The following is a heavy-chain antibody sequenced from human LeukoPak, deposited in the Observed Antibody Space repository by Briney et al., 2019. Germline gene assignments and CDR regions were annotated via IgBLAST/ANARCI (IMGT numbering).Heavy chain of an antibody. D-gene: IGHD2-2*01. CDR3: AREGGYCSSTSCYNWFDP. CDR2: IIPIFGTA. V-gene: IGHV1-69*05. CDR1: GYTFTGYY. Sequence: GASVKVSCKASGYTFTGYYMHWVRQAPGQGLEWMGGIIPIFGTANYAQKFQGRVTITTDESTSTAYMELSSLRSEDTAVYYCAREGGYCSSTSCYNWFDPWGQGTLVTVSS. J-gene: IGHJ5*02.